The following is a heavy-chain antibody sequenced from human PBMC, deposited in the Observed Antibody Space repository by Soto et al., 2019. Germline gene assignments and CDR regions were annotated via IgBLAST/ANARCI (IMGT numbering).Heavy chain of an antibody. J-gene: IGHJ4*02. Sequence: EVQLVESGGGLVQPGGSLRLSCAASGFTFSSYWMTWVRQAPGKGLEWVANINEDGSGKYYVDSVKGRFTISGDNTKNSLYLQLNSLRAEDTATYYCVKAWYNDVWGYYFDYWGQGTLVTVSS. CDR3: VKAWYNDVWGYYFDY. CDR1: GFTFSSYW. CDR2: INEDGSGK. V-gene: IGHV3-7*01. D-gene: IGHD3-10*02.